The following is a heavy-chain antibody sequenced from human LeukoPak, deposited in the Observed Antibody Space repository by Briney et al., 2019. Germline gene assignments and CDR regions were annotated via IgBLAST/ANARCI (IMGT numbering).Heavy chain of an antibody. Sequence: ASVKVSCKASGYTFTSYYMHWVRQAPGQGLEWMGWINPNSGGTNYAQKFQGRVTMTRDTSISTAYMELSRLRSDDTAVYYCARDATMVRGVIYWFDPWGQGTLVTVSS. CDR3: ARDATMVRGVIYWFDP. CDR2: INPNSGGT. D-gene: IGHD3-10*01. V-gene: IGHV1-2*02. CDR1: GYTFTSYY. J-gene: IGHJ5*02.